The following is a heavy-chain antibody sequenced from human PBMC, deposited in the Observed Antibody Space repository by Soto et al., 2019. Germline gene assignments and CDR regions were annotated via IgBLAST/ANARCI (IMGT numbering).Heavy chain of an antibody. J-gene: IGHJ4*02. CDR2: IYWDDDK. Sequence: QITLKESGPTLVKPTQTITLACTFCGFSLSTGGVSVGCIRQPPGKALEWLALIYWDDDKRYSPSRKNRLTITKDTSKNQVVLTMTNMDPVDTATFYCAVNSLGTFDYWGQGTLVTVSS. D-gene: IGHD7-27*01. CDR1: GFSLSTGGVS. V-gene: IGHV2-5*02. CDR3: AVNSLGTFDY.